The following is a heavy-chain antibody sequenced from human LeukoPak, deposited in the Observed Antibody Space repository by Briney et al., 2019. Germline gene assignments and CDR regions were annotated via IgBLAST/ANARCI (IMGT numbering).Heavy chain of an antibody. Sequence: SETLSLTCTVSGGSISTYYWNWIRQPPGKGLEWIGYIYYSGTTNYNPSLKSRVSMSVDTSKNQFSLKLSSVTAADTAVYYCARDRYYYDSSGYYSFDYWGQGTLVTVSS. J-gene: IGHJ4*02. D-gene: IGHD3-22*01. CDR1: GGSISTYY. V-gene: IGHV4-59*01. CDR2: IYYSGTT. CDR3: ARDRYYYDSSGYYSFDY.